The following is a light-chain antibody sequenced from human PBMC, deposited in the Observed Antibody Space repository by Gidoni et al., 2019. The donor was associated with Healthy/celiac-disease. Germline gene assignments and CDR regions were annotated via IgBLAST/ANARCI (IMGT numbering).Light chain of an antibody. CDR3: QQYGSSPET. CDR1: QSVSSSY. CDR2: GAS. J-gene: IGKJ1*01. V-gene: IGKV3-20*01. Sequence: ELVLTQSPGTLSLSPGERATLSCRASQSVSSSYLAWYQQKPGQAPRLLIYGASSRATGIPDRLSGSGSGTDFTLTISRLEPEDVAVYYCQQYGSSPETFGQGTKVEIK.